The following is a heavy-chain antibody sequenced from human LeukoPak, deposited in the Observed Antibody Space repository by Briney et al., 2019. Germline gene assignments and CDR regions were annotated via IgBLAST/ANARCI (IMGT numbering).Heavy chain of an antibody. D-gene: IGHD2-2*01. CDR3: ARSSPIVVVPAAGNWFDP. J-gene: IGHJ5*02. CDR1: GYTFTDYY. CDR2: IDPNSDGT. V-gene: IGHV1-2*02. Sequence: ASVKVSCKASGYTFTDYYIHWVRQTPGQGLEWMGWIDPNSDGTNYAQKFQGRVTMTRDTSISTAYMELSRLGSDDTAVYYCARSSPIVVVPAAGNWFDPWGQGTLVTVSS.